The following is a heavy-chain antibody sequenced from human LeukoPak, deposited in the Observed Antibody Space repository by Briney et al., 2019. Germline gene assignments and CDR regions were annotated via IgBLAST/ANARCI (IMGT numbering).Heavy chain of an antibody. CDR1: GYIFSGYY. D-gene: IGHD6-19*01. Sequence: ASVKVSCKASGYIFSGYYLHWVRQAPGQGLGWMGWINPNTGGTNYAQKFQGRVTMTGDTSISTAYMELSSLRSDDTAVYYCARDVRLAVAAPDYWGQGTLVAVSS. CDR3: ARDVRLAVAAPDY. V-gene: IGHV1-2*02. CDR2: INPNTGGT. J-gene: IGHJ4*02.